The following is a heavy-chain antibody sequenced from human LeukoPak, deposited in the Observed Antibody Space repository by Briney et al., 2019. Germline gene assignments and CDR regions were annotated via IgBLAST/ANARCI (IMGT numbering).Heavy chain of an antibody. CDR3: ARTTEGYCRGRSCYSYYYYMDV. J-gene: IGHJ6*03. CDR2: INYSGRT. V-gene: IGHV4-59*01. CDR1: GGSFSDYY. D-gene: IGHD2-15*01. Sequence: SETLSLTCTVSGGSFSDYYWSWIRQPPGKGLEWIGYINYSGRTNYNPSLKSRVTISVDTSKNQFSLKLRSVTAADTAVYYCARTTEGYCRGRSCYSYYYYMDVWGKGTTVTVSS.